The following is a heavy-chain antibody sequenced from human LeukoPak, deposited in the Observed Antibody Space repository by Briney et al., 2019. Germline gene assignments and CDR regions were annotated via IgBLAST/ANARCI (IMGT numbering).Heavy chain of an antibody. Sequence: GGTLRLSCAASGFTFSSYAMSWVRQAPGKGLEWVSTISSSGGSTYYAVSVKGRFTISRDNSKNTLYLQMNSLRAEDTAVYYCARDRRLWNMDVWGTGTTVTISS. CDR3: ARDRRLWNMDV. V-gene: IGHV3-23*01. CDR1: GFTFSSYA. D-gene: IGHD4/OR15-4a*01. J-gene: IGHJ6*03. CDR2: ISSSGGST.